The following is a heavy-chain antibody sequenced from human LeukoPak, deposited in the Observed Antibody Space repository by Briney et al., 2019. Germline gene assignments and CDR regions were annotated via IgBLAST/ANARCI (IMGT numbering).Heavy chain of an antibody. D-gene: IGHD6-19*01. CDR3: ARDYGIAVAPFDY. J-gene: IGHJ4*02. CDR2: IIPIFGTA. Sequence: ASVTVSCKASGGTFSSYAISWVRQAPGQGLEWMGGIIPIFGTANYAQKFQGRVTITADESTSTAYMELSSLRSEDTAVYYCARDYGIAVAPFDYWGQGTLVTVSS. CDR1: GGTFSSYA. V-gene: IGHV1-69*13.